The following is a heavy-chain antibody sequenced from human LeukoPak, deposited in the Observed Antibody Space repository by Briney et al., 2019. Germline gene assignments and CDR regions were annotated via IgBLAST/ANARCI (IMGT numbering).Heavy chain of an antibody. V-gene: IGHV1-2*02. J-gene: IGHJ4*02. Sequence: GASVNDSFMTSVYSFTAFYIHWVRQAPGQGGEWMGWIHPRRGDTNYAQKFQGRVTMTRDTSISTAYLDLSSLRSDDTAVYYCARDGDYGTGSYYRGCIDSWGQGTPVTVSP. D-gene: IGHD3-10*01. CDR1: VYSFTAFY. CDR2: IHPRRGDT. CDR3: ARDGDYGTGSYYRGCIDS.